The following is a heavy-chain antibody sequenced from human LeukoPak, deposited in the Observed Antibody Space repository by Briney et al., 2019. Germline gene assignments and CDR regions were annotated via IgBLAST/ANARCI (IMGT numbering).Heavy chain of an antibody. J-gene: IGHJ6*02. Sequence: GGSLRLSCAASGFTFSDYYMSWICQAPGKGLEWVSYISSSGSTIYYADSVKGRFTISRDNAKNSLYLQMNSLRAEDTAVYYCARDRRSSSYYYYYGMDVWGQGTTVTVSS. CDR3: ARDRRSSSYYYYYGMDV. CDR2: ISSSGSTI. D-gene: IGHD6-13*01. CDR1: GFTFSDYY. V-gene: IGHV3-11*01.